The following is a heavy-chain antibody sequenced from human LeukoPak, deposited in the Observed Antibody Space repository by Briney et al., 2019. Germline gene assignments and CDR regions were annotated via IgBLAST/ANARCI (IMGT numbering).Heavy chain of an antibody. CDR1: AYRFTTYW. D-gene: IGHD6-19*01. V-gene: IGHV5-10-1*01. CDR3: TRRSESSSGSMRLGFDP. CDR2: IDPSDSYT. Sequence: GESLKISCWGSAYRFTTYWISWVRQMPGKGLEWMGSIDPSDSYTNYSPSFQGHVTISSDRPTSTAYLQWTSLKASDTAIYYSTRRSESSSGSMRLGFDPWGQGTLVTVSS. J-gene: IGHJ5*02.